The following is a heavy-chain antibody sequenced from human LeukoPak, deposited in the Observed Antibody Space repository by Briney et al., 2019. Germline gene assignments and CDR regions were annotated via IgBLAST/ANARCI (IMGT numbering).Heavy chain of an antibody. CDR3: ARDITPTRGWFDP. Sequence: PGGSLRLSCAASGFTFSSYAMHWVRQAPGKGLEWVAVISYDGSNKYYADSVKGRFTISRDNSKNTLYLQMNSLRAEDTAVYYRARDITPTRGWFDPWGQGTLVTVSS. J-gene: IGHJ5*02. V-gene: IGHV3-30*04. D-gene: IGHD3-10*01. CDR2: ISYDGSNK. CDR1: GFTFSSYA.